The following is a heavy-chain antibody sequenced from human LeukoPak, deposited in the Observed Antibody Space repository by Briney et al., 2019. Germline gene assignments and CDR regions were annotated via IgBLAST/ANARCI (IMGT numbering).Heavy chain of an antibody. CDR1: GGSISSYY. D-gene: IGHD3-10*01. J-gene: IGHJ4*02. V-gene: IGHV4-59*08. CDR2: IYYSGST. CDR3: ARQKRGVYYFDY. Sequence: SENLSLTCTVSGGSISSYYWSWIRQPPGKGLEWIGYIYYSGSTNYNPSLKSRVTISVDTSKNQFSLKLSSVTAADTAVYYCARQKRGVYYFDYWGQGTLVTVSS.